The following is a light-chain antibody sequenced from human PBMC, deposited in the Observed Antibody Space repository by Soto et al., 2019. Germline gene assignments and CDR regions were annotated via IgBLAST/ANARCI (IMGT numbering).Light chain of an antibody. J-gene: IGLJ2*01. CDR3: SSYAGSNYFVV. CDR2: EVT. CDR1: SSDVGSYNY. Sequence: QSVLTQPPSASGSPGQSVTISCTGTSSDVGSYNYVSWYQQHPGKASKLMVYEVTKRPSGVPDRFSGSKSGNTASLTVSGLQAEDEADYYCSSYAGSNYFVVFGGGTKLTVL. V-gene: IGLV2-8*01.